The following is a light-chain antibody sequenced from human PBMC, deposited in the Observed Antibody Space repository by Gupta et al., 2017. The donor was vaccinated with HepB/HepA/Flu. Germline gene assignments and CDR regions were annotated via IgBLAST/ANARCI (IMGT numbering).Light chain of an antibody. J-gene: IGLJ3*02. Sequence: QSVLTQSPSASGTPGQRVTISCSGSSSNIGSNYVYWYQQLPGTAPKLLIYRNNQRPSGVPDRFSGSKSGTSASLAISGLRSEDEADYYCAAWDDSRSGWVFGGGTKLIVL. CDR3: AAWDDSRSGWV. CDR1: SSNIGSNY. V-gene: IGLV1-47*01. CDR2: RNN.